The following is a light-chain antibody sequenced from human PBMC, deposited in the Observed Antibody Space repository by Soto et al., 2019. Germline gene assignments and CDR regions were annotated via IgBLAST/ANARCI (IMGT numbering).Light chain of an antibody. CDR1: SSDVGSYNL. J-gene: IGLJ1*01. CDR2: DVS. Sequence: QSVLTQPASVSGSPGQSITISCTGTSSDVGSYNLVSWYQQHPGKAPKLMIYDVSNRPSGVSNRFSGSKSGNTASLTISGLQAEDEADYYCSSYTSSSTPCVFGTGTKVTVL. CDR3: SSYTSSSTPCV. V-gene: IGLV2-14*02.